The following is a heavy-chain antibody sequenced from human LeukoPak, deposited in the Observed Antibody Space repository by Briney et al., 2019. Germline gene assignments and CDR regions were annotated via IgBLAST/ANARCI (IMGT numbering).Heavy chain of an antibody. CDR2: ISGSGGTT. D-gene: IGHD3-22*01. J-gene: IGHJ4*02. Sequence: GGSLRLSCAASGFTFSSYGMSWVRQAPGKGLEWVSTISGSGGTTYYADSVKGRFTISRDNSKNTLYLQMNGLRAEDTAVYYCAKSHYDSSGYPDYWGQGTLVTVSS. CDR3: AKSHYDSSGYPDY. CDR1: GFTFSSYG. V-gene: IGHV3-23*01.